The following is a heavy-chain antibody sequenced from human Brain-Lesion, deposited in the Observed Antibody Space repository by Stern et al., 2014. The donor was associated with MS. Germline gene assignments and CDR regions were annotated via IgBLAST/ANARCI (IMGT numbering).Heavy chain of an antibody. Sequence: VQLVESGAEVKTPGESLKISCKGSGYSFTSYWIGWGRQMPGKGLEWMGIIYPGDSDTRYSPSFQGQVTISADKSISTAYLQWSSLKASETAMYYCARLFSGSYYYFDSWGQGTLVTVSS. CDR3: ARLFSGSYYYFDS. D-gene: IGHD1-26*01. J-gene: IGHJ4*02. CDR1: GYSFTSYW. CDR2: IYPGDSDT. V-gene: IGHV5-51*01.